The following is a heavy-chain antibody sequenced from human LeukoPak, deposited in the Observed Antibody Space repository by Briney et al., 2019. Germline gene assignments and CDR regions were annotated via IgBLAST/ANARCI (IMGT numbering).Heavy chain of an antibody. D-gene: IGHD2-15*01. J-gene: IGHJ4*02. CDR1: GGSISSGGYY. Sequence: PSETLSLTCTVSGGSISSGGYYWSWIRQHPGKGLEWIGYIYYSGSTYYNPSLKSRVTISVDTSKNQFSLKLSSVTAADTAVYYCARASIVVVVAAEKMYYFGYWGQGTLVTVSS. CDR3: ARASIVVVVAAEKMYYFGY. V-gene: IGHV4-31*03. CDR2: IYYSGST.